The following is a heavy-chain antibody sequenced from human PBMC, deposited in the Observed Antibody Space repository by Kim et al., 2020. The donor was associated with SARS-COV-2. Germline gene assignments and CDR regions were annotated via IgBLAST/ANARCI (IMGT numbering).Heavy chain of an antibody. D-gene: IGHD3-16*01. V-gene: IGHV3-33*01. CDR3: VRDKGERCLDH. CDR2: IWSDGTQK. CDR1: GLPFSASG. Sequence: GGSLRLSCAASGLPFSASGMHWVRQAPGKGLDWVAMIWSDGTQKYYADSVKGRFTISRDNSENTVFLQMDSLRVEDTAVYYCVRDKGERCLDHWGQGTLVTVSS. J-gene: IGHJ4*02.